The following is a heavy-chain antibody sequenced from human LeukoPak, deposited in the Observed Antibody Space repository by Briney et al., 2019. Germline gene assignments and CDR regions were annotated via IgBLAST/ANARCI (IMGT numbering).Heavy chain of an antibody. CDR3: ARDRWFGESLPAHFEY. D-gene: IGHD3-10*01. CDR2: ISGNSRTI. V-gene: IGHV3-48*01. Sequence: GRCLRLSCAASGFTFSSCCMIWVREARGKGLEGGSYISGNSRTIYYADSVKGRFTISRDNAKNSLYLQMNSLRVEDTAFYYCARDRWFGESLPAHFEYWGQGTLVTVSS. J-gene: IGHJ4*02. CDR1: GFTFSSCC.